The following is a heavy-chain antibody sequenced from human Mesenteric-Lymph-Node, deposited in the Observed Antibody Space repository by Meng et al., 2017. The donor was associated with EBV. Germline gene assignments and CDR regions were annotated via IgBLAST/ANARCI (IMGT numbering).Heavy chain of an antibody. CDR2: VHRSGST. Sequence: VQLKPWGAGLLKSSETLSLTCAVYGEAFSDYYWTWIRQTPGKGLEWIGEVHRSGSTNYNPSLKSRVIISIDTSKNQFSLKLTSVTAADTAVYYCARALYSNSYYGSLSYWGLGTLVTVSS. V-gene: IGHV4-34*02. CDR3: ARALYSNSYYGSLSY. D-gene: IGHD3-10*01. J-gene: IGHJ4*02. CDR1: GEAFSDYY.